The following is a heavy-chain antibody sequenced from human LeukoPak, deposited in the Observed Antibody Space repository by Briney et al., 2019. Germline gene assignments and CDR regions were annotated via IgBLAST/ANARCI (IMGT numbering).Heavy chain of an antibody. Sequence: GGSLRLSCAASGFTFSIYEMNWVRQAPGKGLEWVSFISGSGSTIHFADSVKGRFTISRDNAKNSLYLQMNSLRVEDTAVYYCAKGSSDSWYSALEYWGQGTLVTVSS. V-gene: IGHV3-48*03. CDR1: GFTFSIYE. CDR2: ISGSGSTI. J-gene: IGHJ4*02. CDR3: AKGSSDSWYSALEY. D-gene: IGHD3-22*01.